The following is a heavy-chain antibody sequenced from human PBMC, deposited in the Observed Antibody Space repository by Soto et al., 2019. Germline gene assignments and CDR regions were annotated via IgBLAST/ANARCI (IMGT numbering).Heavy chain of an antibody. D-gene: IGHD2-2*01. J-gene: IGHJ6*02. CDR2: ISYDGSNK. CDR1: GFTFSSYG. V-gene: IGHV3-30*18. CDR3: AKEEGYCISTSCYGYYYYGMDV. Sequence: GGSLRLSCAASGFTFSSYGMHWVRQAPGKGLEWVAVISYDGSNKYYADSVKGRFTISRDNSKNTLYLQMNSLRAEDTAVYYCAKEEGYCISTSCYGYYYYGMDVWGQGT.